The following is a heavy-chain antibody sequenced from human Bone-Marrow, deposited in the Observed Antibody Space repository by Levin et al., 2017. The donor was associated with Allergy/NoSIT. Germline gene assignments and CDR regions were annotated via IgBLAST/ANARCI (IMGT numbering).Heavy chain of an antibody. J-gene: IGHJ5*02. D-gene: IGHD6-13*01. CDR1: GFTVRNNY. Sequence: PGGSLRLSCAASGFTVRNNYMSWVRQAPGKGLEWVSVIYNDYRTYYADSVKGRFTISKDNSENTLYLQMNSLRVEDTAIYYCAGGMGYSWSLDPWGQGTLVTVSS. V-gene: IGHV3-66*01. CDR3: AGGMGYSWSLDP. CDR2: IYNDYRT.